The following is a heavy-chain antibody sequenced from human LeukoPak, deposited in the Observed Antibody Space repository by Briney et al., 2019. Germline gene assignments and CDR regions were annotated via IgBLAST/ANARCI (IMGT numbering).Heavy chain of an antibody. CDR1: EYTLTELS. J-gene: IGHJ4*02. CDR2: FDPEDGET. Sequence: ASVKVSCKVSEYTLTELSMHWVRQAPGKGLEWMGGFDPEDGETIYAQKFQGRVTMTEDTSTDTAYMELSSLRSEDTAVYYCATARRGMIVEGHFDYWGQGTLVTVSS. CDR3: ATARRGMIVEGHFDY. V-gene: IGHV1-24*01. D-gene: IGHD3-22*01.